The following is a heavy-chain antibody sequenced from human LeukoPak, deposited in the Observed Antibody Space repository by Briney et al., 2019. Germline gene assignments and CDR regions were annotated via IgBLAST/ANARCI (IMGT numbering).Heavy chain of an antibody. V-gene: IGHV3-13*01. J-gene: IGHJ2*01. D-gene: IGHD6-13*01. Sequence: GSLRLSCAAPGFTFRSYDMHWVRQATGKGLEWVSGIGTAGEIYYPGSVKGRFTISRENAKNSLYLQMNSLRAGDTAVYYCARAAYSSTWYSRYFDLWGRGTLVTVSS. CDR1: GFTFRSYD. CDR2: IGTAGEI. CDR3: ARAAYSSTWYSRYFDL.